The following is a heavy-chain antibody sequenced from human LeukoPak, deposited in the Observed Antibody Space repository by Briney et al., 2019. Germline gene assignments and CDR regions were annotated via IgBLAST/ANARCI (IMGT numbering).Heavy chain of an antibody. CDR2: IYDGGRT. Sequence: PSGTLSLTCAVYGGSFSGHSWSWIRQPPGKGLEWIGSIYDGGRTYYNPSLKSRVTISVDTSKNQFSLKLTSVTAADTAVYYCVVFAGYWGQGTLVIVSS. J-gene: IGHJ4*02. CDR3: VVFAGY. V-gene: IGHV4-34*01. CDR1: GGSFSGHS.